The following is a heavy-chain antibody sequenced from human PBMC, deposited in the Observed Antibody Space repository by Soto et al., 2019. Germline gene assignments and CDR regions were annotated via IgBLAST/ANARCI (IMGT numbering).Heavy chain of an antibody. Sequence: PSETLSLTCTFSCGSISSGGYYWSWIRQHPGKGLEWIGYIYYSGSTYYNPSLKSRVTISVDTSKNQFSLKLSSVTAADTAVYYCARAGGIAARVGWFDPWGQGTLVTVSS. J-gene: IGHJ5*02. V-gene: IGHV4-31*03. CDR2: IYYSGST. CDR1: CGSISSGGYY. D-gene: IGHD6-6*01. CDR3: ARAGGIAARVGWFDP.